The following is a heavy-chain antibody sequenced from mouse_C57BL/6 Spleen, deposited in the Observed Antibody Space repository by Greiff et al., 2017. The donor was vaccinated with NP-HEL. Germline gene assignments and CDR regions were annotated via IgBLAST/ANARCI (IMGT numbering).Heavy chain of an antibody. D-gene: IGHD2-3*01. J-gene: IGHJ4*01. CDR3: ARWNDGYYYAMDY. CDR2: IDPSDSYT. V-gene: IGHV1-50*01. Sequence: QVQLQQSGAELVKPGASVKLSCKASGYTFTSYWMQWVKQRPGQGLEWIGEIDPSDSYTNYNQKFKGKATLTVDTSSSTAYMQLSSLTSEYSAVYDCARWNDGYYYAMDYWGQGTSVTVSS. CDR1: GYTFTSYW.